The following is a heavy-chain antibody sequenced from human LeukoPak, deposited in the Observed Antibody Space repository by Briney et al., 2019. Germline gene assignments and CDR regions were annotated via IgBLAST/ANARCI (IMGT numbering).Heavy chain of an antibody. V-gene: IGHV3-30-3*01. J-gene: IGHJ5*02. CDR2: ISYDGSNK. D-gene: IGHD2-2*01. CDR1: GVTFSSYA. Sequence: PGGSLRLSCAASGVTFSSYAMHWVRQAPGKGLEWVAVISYDGSNKYYADSVKGRFTISRDNSKNTLYLQMNSLRAEDTAVYYCVPENWFDPWGQGILVTVSS. CDR3: VPENWFDP.